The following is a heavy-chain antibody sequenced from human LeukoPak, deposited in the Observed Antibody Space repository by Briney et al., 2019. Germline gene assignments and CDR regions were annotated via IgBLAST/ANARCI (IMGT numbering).Heavy chain of an antibody. V-gene: IGHV3-33*06. J-gene: IGHJ6*03. Sequence: GGSLRLSCAASGFTVSSTYMTWVRQAPGKGLEWVAVIWYDGSNKYYADSVKGRFTISRDNSKNTLYLQMNSLRAEDTAVYYCAKAYNAHQRGSYSYYMDVWGKGTTVTVFS. CDR2: IWYDGSNK. CDR1: GFTVSSTY. D-gene: IGHD1-1*01. CDR3: AKAYNAHQRGSYSYYMDV.